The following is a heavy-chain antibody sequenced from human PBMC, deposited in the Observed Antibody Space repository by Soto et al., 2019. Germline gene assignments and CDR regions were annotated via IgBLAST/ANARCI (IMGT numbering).Heavy chain of an antibody. Sequence: SETLSLTCTVSGCSIRSSISYRGWISQPPGKGLEWIGSIFYSGSTYYNPSLKSRVTISVDTSKNQFSLELSSVTAADTAVYSCARHPGYCSGSNCYGYYTMDVWGQGTTVT. D-gene: IGHD2-2*01. CDR3: ARHPGYCSGSNCYGYYTMDV. V-gene: IGHV4-39*01. J-gene: IGHJ6*02. CDR1: GCSIRSSISY. CDR2: IFYSGST.